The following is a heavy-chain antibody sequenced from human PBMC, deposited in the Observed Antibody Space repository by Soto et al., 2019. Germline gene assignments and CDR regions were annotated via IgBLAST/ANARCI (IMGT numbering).Heavy chain of an antibody. Sequence: PSETLSLTCTVSGGSISRYYWSGIRQPPGKGLEWIGYIYYSGSTNDNPSLKSRVTISVDTSKNQFSLKLSSVTAADTAVYYCAFDGKRYGDYADSFAFAILGQGPIVT. CDR2: IYYSGST. CDR1: GGSISRYY. V-gene: IGHV4-59*01. CDR3: AFDGKRYGDYADSFAFAI. D-gene: IGHD4-17*01. J-gene: IGHJ3*02.